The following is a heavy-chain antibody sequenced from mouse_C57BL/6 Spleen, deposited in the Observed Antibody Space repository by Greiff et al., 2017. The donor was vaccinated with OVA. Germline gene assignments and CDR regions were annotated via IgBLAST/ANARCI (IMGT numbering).Heavy chain of an antibody. D-gene: IGHD2-2*01. CDR3: ARGGRMVTAYFDY. V-gene: IGHV1-84*01. CDR2: IYPGSGNT. CDR1: GYTFTDYT. Sequence: VQLVESGPELVKPGASVKISCKASGYTFTDYTINWVKQRPGQGLEWIGWIYPGSGNTKYNENFKGKATLTVDTYSSKSYMQLSRLISEDSAVYFCARGGRMVTAYFDYWGQGTTLTGSS. J-gene: IGHJ2*01.